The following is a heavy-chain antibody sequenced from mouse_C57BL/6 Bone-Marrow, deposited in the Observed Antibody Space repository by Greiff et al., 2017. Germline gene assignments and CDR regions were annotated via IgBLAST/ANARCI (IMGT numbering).Heavy chain of an antibody. CDR1: GYTFTNYW. V-gene: IGHV1-63*01. Sequence: QVQLQQSGAELVRPGTSVKMSCKASGYTFTNYWIGWAKQRPGHGLEWIGDIYPGGGYTNYNEKFKGKATLTADQSSSTAYMQFSSLTSEDSAIYYGARSGANWEGWFAYWGQGTLVTVSA. J-gene: IGHJ3*01. D-gene: IGHD4-1*01. CDR2: IYPGGGYT. CDR3: ARSGANWEGWFAY.